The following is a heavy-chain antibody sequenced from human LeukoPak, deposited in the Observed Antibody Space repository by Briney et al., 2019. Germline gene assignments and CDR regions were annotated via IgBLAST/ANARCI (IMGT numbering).Heavy chain of an antibody. CDR2: IYYSGST. Sequence: SETLSLTCTVSGGSISSSSYYWGWIRQPPGKGLEWIGCIYYSGSTYYNPSLKSRVTISVNTSKNQFSLKLSSVTAADTAVYYCARRRRGYYGSGSYKGYAFDIWGQETMVTVSS. D-gene: IGHD3-10*01. CDR1: GGSISSSSYY. V-gene: IGHV4-39*01. CDR3: ARRRRGYYGSGSYKGYAFDI. J-gene: IGHJ3*02.